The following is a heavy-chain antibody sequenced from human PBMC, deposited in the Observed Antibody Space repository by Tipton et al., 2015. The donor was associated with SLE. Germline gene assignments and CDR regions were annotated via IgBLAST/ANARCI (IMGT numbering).Heavy chain of an antibody. CDR3: VRGDLGMRSMRAFDI. J-gene: IGHJ3*02. CDR1: GGSIRSYY. CDR2: IYSSGSS. V-gene: IGHV4-59*12. Sequence: TLSLTCTVSGGSIRSYYWSWIRQPPGKGLESIGYIYSSGSSNYNPSLKSRVTMSVVTSKNQFSLNLSSVTAADTAVYYCVRGDLGMRSMRAFDIWGQGTMVTVSS. D-gene: IGHD7-27*01.